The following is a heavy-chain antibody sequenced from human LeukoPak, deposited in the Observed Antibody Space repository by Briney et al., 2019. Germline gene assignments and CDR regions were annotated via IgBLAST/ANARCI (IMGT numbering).Heavy chain of an antibody. CDR2: IYYSGST. Sequence: SETLSLTCTVSGGSISSYYWSWIRQPPGKGLEWIGYIYYSGSTNYNPSLKSRVTISVDTSKNQFSLKLSSVTAADTAVYSCARADCSGGSCFFDYWGQGTLVTVSS. J-gene: IGHJ4*02. D-gene: IGHD2-15*01. CDR1: GGSISSYY. CDR3: ARADCSGGSCFFDY. V-gene: IGHV4-59*01.